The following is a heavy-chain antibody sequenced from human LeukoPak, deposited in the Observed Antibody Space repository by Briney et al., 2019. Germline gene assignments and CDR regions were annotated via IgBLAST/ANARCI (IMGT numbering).Heavy chain of an antibody. CDR1: GGSISSSNW. D-gene: IGHD4-23*01. CDR3: ARASGGYYGGNSGYFQH. J-gene: IGHJ1*01. CDR2: IYHSGST. V-gene: IGHV4-4*02. Sequence: SETLSLTCAVSGGSISSSNWWSWVRPPPGKGLEWIGEIYHSGSTNYNPSLKSRVTISVDKSKNQFSLKLSSVTAADTAVYYCARASGGYYGGNSGYFQHWGQGTLVTVSS.